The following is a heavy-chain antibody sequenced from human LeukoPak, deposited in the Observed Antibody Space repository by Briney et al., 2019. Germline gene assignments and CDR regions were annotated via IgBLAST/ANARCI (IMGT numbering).Heavy chain of an antibody. CDR3: APSGSGYDPWLFV. CDR1: GFTVSSNY. V-gene: IGHV3-66*01. D-gene: IGHD5-12*01. Sequence: GGSLRLSCAASGFTVSSNYMSWVRQAPGKGLEWVSVIYSGGSTYYADSVKGRFTISRDNSKNTLYLQMNSLRAEDTAVYYCAPSGSGYDPWLFVWGQGTLVTVSS. J-gene: IGHJ4*02. CDR2: IYSGGST.